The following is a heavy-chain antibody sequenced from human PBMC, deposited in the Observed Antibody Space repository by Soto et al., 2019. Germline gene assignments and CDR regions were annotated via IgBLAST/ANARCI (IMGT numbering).Heavy chain of an antibody. CDR1: GGTLSSYA. J-gene: IGHJ4*02. Sequence: QVQLVQSGAEVKKPGSSVKVSCKASGGTLSSYAISWVRQAPGQGLEWMGGIIPIFGKANYAKKLQGRVTITADESTSTAYMELSSLRSEDTAVYYCARAGVVLMVYASCDYWGQGTLVTVSS. CDR3: ARAGVVLMVYASCDY. V-gene: IGHV1-69*12. CDR2: IIPIFGKA. D-gene: IGHD2-8*01.